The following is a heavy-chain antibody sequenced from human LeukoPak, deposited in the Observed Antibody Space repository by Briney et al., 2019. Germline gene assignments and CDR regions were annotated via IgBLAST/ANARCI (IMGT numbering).Heavy chain of an antibody. CDR2: IYTSGST. CDR1: GGSISSYY. V-gene: IGHV4-4*07. Sequence: PETLSLTCTVSGGSISSYYWSWIRQPAGKGLEWIGRIYTSGSTNYNPSLKSRVTMSVDTSKNQFSLKLSSVTAADTAVYYCVRYAVAGTSWSNAFDIWGQGTMVTVSS. D-gene: IGHD6-19*01. J-gene: IGHJ3*02. CDR3: VRYAVAGTSWSNAFDI.